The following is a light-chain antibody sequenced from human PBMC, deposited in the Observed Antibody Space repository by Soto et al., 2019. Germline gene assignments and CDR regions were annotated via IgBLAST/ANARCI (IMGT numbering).Light chain of an antibody. CDR3: QQSYTTPWT. Sequence: DIQMTQSPSSVSASVGDRVTITCRASQGVSDWVAWYQQKPGEAPKLLIYGSSSLLSGVPSRFCGTRSGTDFTLTISSLQPEDFATYFCQQSYTTPWTFGQGTKVDIK. V-gene: IGKV1-12*01. CDR1: QGVSDW. J-gene: IGKJ1*01. CDR2: GSS.